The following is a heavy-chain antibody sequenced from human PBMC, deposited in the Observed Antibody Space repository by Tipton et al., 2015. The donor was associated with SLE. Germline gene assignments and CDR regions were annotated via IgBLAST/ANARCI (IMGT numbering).Heavy chain of an antibody. V-gene: IGHV3-23*03. Sequence: SLRLSCAASGFTFSSYAMSWVRQAPGKGLEWVSVIYSDGSPYYADSVEGRFTISRDNSKNTLYLQMNSLRAEDTAVYYCAKVLRFDSAIPDAFDIWGRGTMVTVSS. CDR1: GFTFSSYA. CDR2: IYSDGSP. D-gene: IGHD3-22*01. J-gene: IGHJ3*02. CDR3: AKVLRFDSAIPDAFDI.